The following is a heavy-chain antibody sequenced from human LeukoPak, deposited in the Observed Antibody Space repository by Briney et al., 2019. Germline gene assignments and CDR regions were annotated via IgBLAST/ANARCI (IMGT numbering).Heavy chain of an antibody. J-gene: IGHJ6*02. CDR2: ISSSGSTI. Sequence: PGGSLRLSCAASGFTFSVYYMSWIRQAPGKGLEWVSYISSSGSTIYYADSVKGRFTISRDNAKNSLYLQMNSLRAEDTAVYYCARDRGSSWSYYYYGMDVSGQGTTVTVSS. D-gene: IGHD6-13*01. CDR3: ARDRGSSWSYYYYGMDV. CDR1: GFTFSVYY. V-gene: IGHV3-11*01.